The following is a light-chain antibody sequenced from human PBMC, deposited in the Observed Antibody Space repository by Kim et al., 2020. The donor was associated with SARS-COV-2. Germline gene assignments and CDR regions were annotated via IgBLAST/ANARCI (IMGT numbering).Light chain of an antibody. V-gene: IGLV3-1*01. CDR3: QAWDSSTLYV. J-gene: IGLJ1*01. CDR2: QDS. CDR1: KLGDKY. Sequence: SYELTQPPSVSVSPGQTASITCSGDKLGDKYACWYQQKPGQSPVLVIYQDSKRPSGIPERFSGSNSGNTATLTISGTQPMDEADYYCQAWDSSTLYVFGTGTKVTVL.